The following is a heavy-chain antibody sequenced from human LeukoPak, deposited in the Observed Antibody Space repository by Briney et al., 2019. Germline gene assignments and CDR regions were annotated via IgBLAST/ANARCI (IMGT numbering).Heavy chain of an antibody. V-gene: IGHV4-59*01. CDR1: GGSISSYY. CDR3: ARANSSGWYYYYGMDD. CDR2: IYYSGST. J-gene: IGHJ6*02. D-gene: IGHD6-19*01. Sequence: SETLSLTCTVSGGSISSYYWSWIRQPPGKGLEWIGYIYYSGSTNYNPSLKSRVTISVDTSKNQFSLKLSSVTAADTAVYYCARANSSGWYYYYGMDDWAKGPRSPSP.